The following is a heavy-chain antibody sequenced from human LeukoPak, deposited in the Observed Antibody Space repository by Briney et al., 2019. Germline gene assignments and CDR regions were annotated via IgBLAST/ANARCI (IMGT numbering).Heavy chain of an antibody. D-gene: IGHD3-3*01. J-gene: IGHJ5*02. Sequence: PSETLSLTCAVSGGSISSGGYSWSWIRQPPGKGLEWIGYIYHSGSTYYNPSLKSRVTISVDRSENQFSLKLSSVTAADTAVYYCAREDYDFWSGYYTWFDPWGQGTLVTVSS. CDR2: IYHSGST. V-gene: IGHV4-30-2*01. CDR1: GGSISSGGYS. CDR3: AREDYDFWSGYYTWFDP.